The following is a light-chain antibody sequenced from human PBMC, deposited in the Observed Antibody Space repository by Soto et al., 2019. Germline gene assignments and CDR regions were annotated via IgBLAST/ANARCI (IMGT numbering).Light chain of an antibody. Sequence: QSVLTQPASVSGPPGQSIVISCNGSSSDVGSYNYVSWYQQHPGKAPKPMIYEVSNRPSGVSNRFSGSKSGNTASLTISGLQAEDEADYYCSSYTSSTTYVFGTGTKVTVL. CDR3: SSYTSSTTYV. CDR1: SSDVGSYNY. CDR2: EVS. V-gene: IGLV2-14*01. J-gene: IGLJ1*01.